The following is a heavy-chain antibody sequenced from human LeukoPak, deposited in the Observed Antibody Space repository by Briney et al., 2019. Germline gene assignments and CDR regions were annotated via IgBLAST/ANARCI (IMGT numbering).Heavy chain of an antibody. J-gene: IGHJ4*02. CDR1: GFTFSSYS. CDR2: ISSSSSYI. V-gene: IGHV3-21*01. Sequence: GRSLRLSCAASGFTFSSYSMNWVRQAPGKGLEWVSSISSSSSYIYYADSVKGRFTISRDNAKNSLYLQMNSLRAEDTAVYYCARDPATSTVTTLGYWGQGTLVTVSS. CDR3: ARDPATSTVTTLGY. D-gene: IGHD4-11*01.